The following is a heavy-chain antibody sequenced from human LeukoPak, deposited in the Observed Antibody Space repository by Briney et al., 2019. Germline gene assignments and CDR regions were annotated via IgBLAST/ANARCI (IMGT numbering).Heavy chain of an antibody. J-gene: IGHJ4*02. D-gene: IGHD3-22*01. CDR3: ARDDSHGYHFFDS. Sequence: GGSLRLSCAASGFTFSSYSMNWVRQTPGKGLEWVSSISGSGEFIYYVDSVRGRFTISRDNAKNSMYLQMNILRPEDTAAYYCARDDSHGYHFFDSWGQGTLVTVSS. V-gene: IGHV3-21*01. CDR1: GFTFSSYS. CDR2: ISGSGEFI.